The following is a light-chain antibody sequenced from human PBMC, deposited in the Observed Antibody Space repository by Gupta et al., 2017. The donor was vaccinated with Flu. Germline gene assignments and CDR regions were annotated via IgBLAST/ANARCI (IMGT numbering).Light chain of an antibody. CDR2: DVS. J-gene: IGKJ2*01. CDR3: QQYDTSPRT. Sequence: VLTPSPATLSLSPGEGASLSCRTSQRIRSRFLAWYQQRRGQAPTLLTYDVSTRAPGVPDRFSGSASGTDFTLTITRVEPEDSALYFCQQYDTSPRTFGQGTKV. CDR1: QRIRSRF. V-gene: IGKV3D-20*01.